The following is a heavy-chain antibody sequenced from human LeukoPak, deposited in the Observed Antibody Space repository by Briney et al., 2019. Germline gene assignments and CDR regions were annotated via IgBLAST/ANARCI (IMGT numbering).Heavy chain of an antibody. CDR1: GFTFSSYS. V-gene: IGHV3-48*01. J-gene: IGHJ4*02. CDR2: ISSSSSTI. Sequence: GGSLRLSCAASGFTFSSYSMNWVRQAPGKGLEWVSYISSSSSTIYYADSVKGRFTISRGNAKNSLYLQMNSLRAEDTAVYYCARDVAYWGQGTLVTVSS. D-gene: IGHD5-12*01. CDR3: ARDVAY.